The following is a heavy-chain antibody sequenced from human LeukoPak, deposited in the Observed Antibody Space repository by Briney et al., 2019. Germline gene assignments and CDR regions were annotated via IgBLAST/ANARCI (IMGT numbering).Heavy chain of an antibody. CDR1: GFTFSNYA. J-gene: IGHJ4*02. Sequence: GGSLRLSCAASGFTFSNYAMSWVRQAPGKGLEWVSAISGSGGSTYYADSVKGRFTISRDNLKNTLYLQMNSLRAEDTAVYYCAKDSPVDIVAATDPYYFDYWGQGTLVTVSS. V-gene: IGHV3-23*01. D-gene: IGHD5-12*01. CDR3: AKDSPVDIVAATDPYYFDY. CDR2: ISGSGGST.